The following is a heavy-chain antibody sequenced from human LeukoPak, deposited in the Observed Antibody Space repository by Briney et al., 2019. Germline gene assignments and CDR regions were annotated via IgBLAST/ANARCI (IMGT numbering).Heavy chain of an antibody. CDR1: GGSISTYY. CDR2: IYTSGST. CDR3: CRIYGSGSDFDY. J-gene: IGHJ4*02. D-gene: IGHD3-10*01. V-gene: IGHV4-4*07. Sequence: SETLSLTCTVSGGSISTYYWSWIWQPAGKGLEWIGRIYTSGSTNYNPSLKSRVTMSVDTSKNQFSLKLSSVTAADTAVYYCCRIYGSGSDFDYWGQGTLVTVSS.